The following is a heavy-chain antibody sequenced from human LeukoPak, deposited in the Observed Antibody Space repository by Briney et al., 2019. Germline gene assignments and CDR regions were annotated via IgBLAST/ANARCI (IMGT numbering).Heavy chain of an antibody. D-gene: IGHD3-10*01. J-gene: IGHJ3*02. CDR1: GFTFSSYA. V-gene: IGHV3-23*01. CDR2: ISGNGGTT. CDR3: AKGYYYGSGSLDAFDI. Sequence: GGSLRLSCAASGFTFSSYAMSWVRQAPGKGLEWVSGISGNGGTTYYADSVKGRFTISRDNSKNTVYLQMNSLRAEDTAVYYCAKGYYYGSGSLDAFDIWGQGTMVTVSS.